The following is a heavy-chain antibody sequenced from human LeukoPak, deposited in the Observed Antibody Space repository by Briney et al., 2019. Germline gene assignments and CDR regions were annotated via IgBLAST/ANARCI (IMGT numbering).Heavy chain of an antibody. V-gene: IGHV1-2*02. CDR3: ARGNTAIRTVMGY. CDR1: GYTFTGYY. D-gene: IGHD5-18*01. Sequence: ASVKVSCKASGYTFTGYYMHWVRQAPGQGLEWMGWINPNSGGTNYAQKFQGRVTMTRDTSISTAYMELSRLRSDDTAVYYCARGNTAIRTVMGYWSQGTLVTVSS. J-gene: IGHJ4*02. CDR2: INPNSGGT.